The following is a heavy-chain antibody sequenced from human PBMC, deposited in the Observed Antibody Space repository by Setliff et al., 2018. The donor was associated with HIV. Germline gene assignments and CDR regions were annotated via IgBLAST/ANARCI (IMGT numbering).Heavy chain of an antibody. J-gene: IGHJ3*02. CDR1: GFTFSSYA. V-gene: IGHV3-23*01. Sequence: PGGSLRLSCASSGFTFSSYAMTWVRQAPGKGLECVAVISGSGGDTYYADSVKGRFTISRDKSKNTLYLQMNSLRVEDTAVYYCARAIYGSGSPPIWGQRTMVTVSS. CDR3: ARAIYGSGSPPI. D-gene: IGHD3-10*01. CDR2: ISGSGGDT.